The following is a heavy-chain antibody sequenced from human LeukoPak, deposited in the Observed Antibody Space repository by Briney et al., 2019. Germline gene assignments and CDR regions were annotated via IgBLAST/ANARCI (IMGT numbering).Heavy chain of an antibody. Sequence: ASVKVSCKASGYTFTSYAMHWVRQAPGQRLEWMGWINAGNGDTKYSQKFQGRVTITRDTSANTAYMELSSLRSEDTAVYYCARANWGSTYYFDYWGQGTLVTVSS. V-gene: IGHV1-3*01. J-gene: IGHJ4*02. CDR1: GYTFTSYA. CDR2: INAGNGDT. D-gene: IGHD7-27*01. CDR3: ARANWGSTYYFDY.